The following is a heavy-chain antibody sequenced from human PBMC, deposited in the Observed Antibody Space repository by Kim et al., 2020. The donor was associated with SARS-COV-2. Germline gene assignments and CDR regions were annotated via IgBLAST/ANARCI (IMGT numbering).Heavy chain of an antibody. J-gene: IGHJ5*01. CDR2: INHSGST. Sequence: SETLSLTCAVYGGSFSGYYWSWIRQPPGKGLEWIGEINHSGSTNYNPSLKSRVTISVDTSKNQFSLKLSSVTAADTAVYYCARGLSSIAARPSWAYKNW. D-gene: IGHD6-6*01. CDR1: GGSFSGYY. CDR3: ARGLSSIAARPSWAYKNW. V-gene: IGHV4-34*01.